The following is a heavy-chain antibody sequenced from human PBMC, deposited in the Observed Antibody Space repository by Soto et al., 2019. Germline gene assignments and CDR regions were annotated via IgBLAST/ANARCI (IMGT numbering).Heavy chain of an antibody. CDR3: AKWDYDSVWGSYRLLPYYFDY. D-gene: IGHD3-16*02. CDR2: ISGSGGST. CDR1: GFTFSSYA. Sequence: GGSLRLSCAASGFTFSSYAMSWVRQAPGKGLEWVSAISGSGGSTYYADSVKGRFTISRDNSKNTLYLQMNSLRAEDTAVYYCAKWDYDSVWGSYRLLPYYFDYWGPGTLVTVSS. V-gene: IGHV3-23*01. J-gene: IGHJ4*02.